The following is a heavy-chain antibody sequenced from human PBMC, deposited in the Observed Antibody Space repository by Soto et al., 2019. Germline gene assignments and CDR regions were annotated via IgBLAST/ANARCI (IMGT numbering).Heavy chain of an antibody. CDR1: GFTFNSHE. D-gene: IGHD2-2*02. J-gene: IGHJ5*02. CDR3: ARSWGLYCSSSRCYSPWFDP. V-gene: IGHV3-48*03. Sequence: EVQLVESGGGLVQPGGSLRLSCAGSGFTFNSHEMTWVRQAPGKGLEWMSSISSSGGSIYYADSVKGRFTVSRDNAKNSLYLQMNSLRAEDTAVYYCARSWGLYCSSSRCYSPWFDPWGLGTLVTVSS. CDR2: ISSSGGSI.